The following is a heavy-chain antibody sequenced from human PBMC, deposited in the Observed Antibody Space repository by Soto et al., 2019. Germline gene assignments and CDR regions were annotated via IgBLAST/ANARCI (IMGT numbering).Heavy chain of an antibody. J-gene: IGHJ5*02. Sequence: GAAVTASCKASGYTFTRYGIRWVRHATGQGLAWMGWISAYNGNTNYAQKLQGRVTMTTDTSTSKAYMELRSLRSDDTAVYYCARDRYDFFSGYPISSNTFAPWGKGTLGTVPS. D-gene: IGHD3-3*01. CDR1: GYTFTRYG. CDR3: ARDRYDFFSGYPISSNTFAP. V-gene: IGHV1-18*04. CDR2: ISAYNGNT.